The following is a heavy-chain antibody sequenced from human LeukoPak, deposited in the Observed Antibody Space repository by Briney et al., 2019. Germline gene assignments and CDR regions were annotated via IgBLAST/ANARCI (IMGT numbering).Heavy chain of an antibody. CDR2: IWYDGSNK. J-gene: IGHJ4*02. V-gene: IGHV3-33*06. Sequence: PGGSLRLSCAASGFTFSSYGMHWVRQAPGKGLEWVAVIWYDGSNKYYADSVKGRFTISRDNSKNTLYLQMNSLRAEDTAVYYCAKDRDSFILYYFDYWGQGTLVTVSS. CDR3: AKDRDSFILYYFDY. CDR1: GFTFSSYG. D-gene: IGHD2-21*01.